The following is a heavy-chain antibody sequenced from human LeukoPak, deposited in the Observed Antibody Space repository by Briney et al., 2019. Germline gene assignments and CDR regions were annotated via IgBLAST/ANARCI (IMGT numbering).Heavy chain of an antibody. Sequence: AASVKVSCKASGYTLTTNDINWLRQAAGHGLEWMGWMNPNNGETVYAQKFQGRVSMTMATSATAAYMELSGLKSEDTAVYFCARGRGPRTNHYYLDYWGPGTLVTVSP. CDR1: GYTLTTND. CDR2: MNPNNGET. CDR3: ARGRGPRTNHYYLDY. V-gene: IGHV1-8*01. D-gene: IGHD3-10*01. J-gene: IGHJ4*02.